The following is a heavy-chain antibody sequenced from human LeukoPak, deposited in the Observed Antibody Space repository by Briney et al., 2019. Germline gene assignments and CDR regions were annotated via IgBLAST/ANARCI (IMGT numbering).Heavy chain of an antibody. CDR3: AKSRTTNYFSDY. CDR1: GFTFSSYS. J-gene: IGHJ4*02. CDR2: ISSSSGTI. D-gene: IGHD1-1*01. V-gene: IGHV3-48*01. Sequence: GGSLRLSCAASGFTFSSYSMNWVRQAPGKGLEWVSYISSSSGTIYYADSVKGRFTISRDNAKNSLYLQMNSLRAEDTAVYYCAKSRTTNYFSDYWGQGTLVTVSS.